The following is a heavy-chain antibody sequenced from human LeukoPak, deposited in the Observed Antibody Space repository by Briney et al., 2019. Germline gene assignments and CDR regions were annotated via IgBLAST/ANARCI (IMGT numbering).Heavy chain of an antibody. CDR3: ARGSTSFLPYDY. D-gene: IGHD2-2*01. CDR2: IIPIFGTA. Sequence: ASVKVSCKASGGTFSSYAISWVRQAPGQGLEWMGGIIPIFGTANYAQKFQGRVTITTDESTSTAYMELSSLRSEDTAVYYCARGSTSFLPYDYWGHGTLLTVSS. J-gene: IGHJ4*01. V-gene: IGHV1-69*05. CDR1: GGTFSSYA.